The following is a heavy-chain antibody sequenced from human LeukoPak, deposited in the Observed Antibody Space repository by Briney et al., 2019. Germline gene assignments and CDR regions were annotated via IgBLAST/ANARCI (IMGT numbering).Heavy chain of an antibody. V-gene: IGHV3-15*01. CDR1: ELTFSKAW. CDR2: IKSKTDGGTT. J-gene: IGHJ4*02. Sequence: GGSLRLSCAASELTFSKAWLSWIRQAPGKGLEWVGRIKSKTDGGTTDYAAPVKRRSTIPTDDTKNTLDLQMNSLKTEDTAVYYRTTGQGQYWGQGTLVTVSS. CDR3: TTGQGQY.